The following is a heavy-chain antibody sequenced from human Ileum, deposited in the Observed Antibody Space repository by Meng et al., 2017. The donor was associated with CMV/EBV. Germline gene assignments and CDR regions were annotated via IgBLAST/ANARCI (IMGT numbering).Heavy chain of an antibody. D-gene: IGHD2-2*01. CDR2: IKSKTDGGTT. CDR1: GFTFSNAW. V-gene: IGHV3-15*01. Sequence: GESLKISCAASGFTFSNAWMSWVRQAPGKGLEWVGRIKSKTDGGTTDYAAPVKGRFTISRDDSKNTLYLQMNSLKTEDTAVYYCTTKSVYCSSTSCYLGAFDIWGQGTMVTFSS. J-gene: IGHJ3*02. CDR3: TTKSVYCSSTSCYLGAFDI.